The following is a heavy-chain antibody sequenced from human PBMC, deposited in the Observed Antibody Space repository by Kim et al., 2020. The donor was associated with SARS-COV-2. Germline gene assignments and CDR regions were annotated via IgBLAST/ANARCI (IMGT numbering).Heavy chain of an antibody. CDR1: GFTFNNYA. CDR2: ISSDENKK. V-gene: IGHV3-30*18. J-gene: IGHJ4*02. D-gene: IGHD3-10*01. Sequence: GGSLRLSCAASGFTFNNYAMHWVRQAPGKGLEWVAVISSDENKKYYGDSVKGRFTISRDKSKNTLFLQMNSLRPEDSAVYYCAKDHYASGIGEIDYWGQGTLVTVSS. CDR3: AKDHYASGIGEIDY.